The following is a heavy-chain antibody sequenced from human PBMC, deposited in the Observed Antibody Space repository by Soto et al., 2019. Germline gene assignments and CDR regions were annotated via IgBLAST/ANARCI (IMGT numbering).Heavy chain of an antibody. D-gene: IGHD3-3*01. J-gene: IGHJ3*02. Sequence: GDSLILSCEASGFTFSNYAMNWVRQAPGKGLEWVSGISGSGGITYYADSVKGRFTISRDNSKNTLYLQMNSLRAEDTAVYYCANMVALTYYDFWSGPDAFDIWGQGTMVTVSS. V-gene: IGHV3-23*01. CDR1: GFTFSNYA. CDR2: ISGSGGIT. CDR3: ANMVALTYYDFWSGPDAFDI.